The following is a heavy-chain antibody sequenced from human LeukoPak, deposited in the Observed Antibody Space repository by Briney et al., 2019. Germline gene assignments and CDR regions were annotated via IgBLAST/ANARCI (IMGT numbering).Heavy chain of an antibody. CDR2: IYISGST. CDR1: GGSISSGTYY. CDR3: ARDAYDHVWGSYRSFDY. J-gene: IGHJ4*02. D-gene: IGHD3-16*02. V-gene: IGHV4-61*02. Sequence: SETLSLTCTVSGGSISSGTYYWSWIRQPAGKGLEWIGRIYISGSTNYNPSPKSRVTISVDTSKNQFSLKLSSVTAEDTAVYYCARDAYDHVWGSYRSFDYWGQGTLVTVSS.